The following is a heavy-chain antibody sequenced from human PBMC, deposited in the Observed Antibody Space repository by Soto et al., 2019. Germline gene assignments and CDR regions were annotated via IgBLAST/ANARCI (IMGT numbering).Heavy chain of an antibody. D-gene: IGHD2-15*01. CDR1: GGSISSGDYY. V-gene: IGHV4-30-4*01. Sequence: QVQLQESGPGLVKPSQTLSLTCTVSGGSISSGDYYWSWIRQPPGKGLEWIGYIYYSGSTYYNPSLKSRVTVSVDTSTNQSSLKLSPVTAADTAVYYCASRGTTTDCSGGSCYARGFDYWGQGTLVTVSS. CDR2: IYYSGST. J-gene: IGHJ4*02. CDR3: ASRGTTTDCSGGSCYARGFDY.